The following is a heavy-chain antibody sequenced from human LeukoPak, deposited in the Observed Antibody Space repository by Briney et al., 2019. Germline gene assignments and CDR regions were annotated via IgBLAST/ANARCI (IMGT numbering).Heavy chain of an antibody. V-gene: IGHV3-21*01. CDR3: ARDGFGELSDAFDI. D-gene: IGHD3-10*01. CDR1: GFTFSSYS. J-gene: IGHJ3*02. CDR2: ISSSSSYI. Sequence: KTGGSLRLSCAASGFTFSSYSMNWVRQAPGKGLEWVSSISSSSSYIYYADSVKGRFTISRDNAKNSLYLQMNSLRAEDTAVYYCARDGFGELSDAFDIWGQGTMVTVSS.